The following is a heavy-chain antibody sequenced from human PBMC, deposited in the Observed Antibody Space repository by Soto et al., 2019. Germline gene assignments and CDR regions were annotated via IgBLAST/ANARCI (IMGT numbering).Heavy chain of an antibody. J-gene: IGHJ5*02. CDR3: ARDPRYSYGNT. CDR1: GYTFTSYA. CDR2: INAGNGNT. D-gene: IGHD5-18*01. V-gene: IGHV1-3*01. Sequence: ASVKVSCKASGYTFTSYAMNWVRQAPGQRLEWMGWINAGNGNTKYSQKFQGRVTITRDTSASTAYMELSSLRSEDTAVYYCARDPRYSYGNTWGQGTLVTVSS.